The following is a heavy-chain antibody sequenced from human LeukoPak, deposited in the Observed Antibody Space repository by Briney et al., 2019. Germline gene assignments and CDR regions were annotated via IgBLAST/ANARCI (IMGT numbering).Heavy chain of an antibody. CDR3: ARESRDYDGSGFYHDY. J-gene: IGHJ4*02. CDR2: IFTTRST. Sequence: SETLSLTCTVSGGSISNYFWSWIRQPAGKGLEWIGRIFTTRSTDYNPSLKSRVTMSVDTSKNQFSLKLTSVTAADTAVYYCARESRDYDGSGFYHDYWGQGTLVTVSS. CDR1: GGSISNYF. D-gene: IGHD3-22*01. V-gene: IGHV4-4*07.